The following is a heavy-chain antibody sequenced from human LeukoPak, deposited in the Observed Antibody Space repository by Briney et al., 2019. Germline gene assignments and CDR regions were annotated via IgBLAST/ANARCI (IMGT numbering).Heavy chain of an antibody. CDR1: GGTFSSYA. V-gene: IGHV1-69*05. CDR3: ARDGYSSSWYWFDP. D-gene: IGHD6-13*01. J-gene: IGHJ5*02. CDR2: IIPIFGTA. Sequence: SVKVSCKASGGTFSSYAISWVRQAPGQGLEWMGGIIPIFGTANYAQKLQGRVTITTDESTSTDYMELSSLRSEDTAVYYCARDGYSSSWYWFDPWGQGTLVTVSS.